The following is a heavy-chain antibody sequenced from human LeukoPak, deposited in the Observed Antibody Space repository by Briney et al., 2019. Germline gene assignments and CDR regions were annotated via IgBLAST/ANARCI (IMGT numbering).Heavy chain of an antibody. D-gene: IGHD4-11*01. CDR1: GYTFTGYY. J-gene: IGHJ4*02. CDR2: INPNSGGT. Sequence: ASVKVSCKASGYTFTGYYMHWVRQAPGQGLEWMGWINPNSGGTNYAQKLQGRVTMTTDTSTSTAYMELRSLRSDDTAVYYCARDLATVGSAVDYWGQGTLVTVSS. V-gene: IGHV1-2*02. CDR3: ARDLATVGSAVDY.